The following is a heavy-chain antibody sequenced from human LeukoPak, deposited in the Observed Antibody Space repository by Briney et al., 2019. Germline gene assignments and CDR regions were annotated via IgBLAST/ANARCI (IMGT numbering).Heavy chain of an antibody. CDR3: ARVRGSGSYVSYFDY. CDR1: GGSISSGGYS. V-gene: IGHV4-30-2*01. D-gene: IGHD3-10*01. Sequence: SETLSLTCAVSGGSISSGGYSWSWIRQPPGKGLEWIGYIYHSGSTYYNPSLKSRVTISVDRSKNQFSLKLSSVTAADTAVYYCARVRGSGSYVSYFDYWGQGTLVTVSS. CDR2: IYHSGST. J-gene: IGHJ4*02.